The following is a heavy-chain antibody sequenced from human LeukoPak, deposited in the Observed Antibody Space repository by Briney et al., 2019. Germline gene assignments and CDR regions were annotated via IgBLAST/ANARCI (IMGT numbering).Heavy chain of an antibody. D-gene: IGHD3-10*01. CDR1: GFTFGGYD. CDR3: TRRNRGGVRGVMFDP. Sequence: GGSLRLSCTASGFTFGGYDMSWVRLPPGKGLEWVGLIRGRAFGGTTEYATSVKGTFTISRDNSKSIVYLQMNSLKTEDTAVYYCTRRNRGGVRGVMFDPWGQGTLVTVSS. V-gene: IGHV3-49*04. CDR2: IRGRAFGGTT. J-gene: IGHJ5*02.